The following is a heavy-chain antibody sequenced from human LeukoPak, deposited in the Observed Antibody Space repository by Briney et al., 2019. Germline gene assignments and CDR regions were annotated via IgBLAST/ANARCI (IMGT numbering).Heavy chain of an antibody. CDR3: ASSYGDAYFNY. CDR2: IYYSGST. D-gene: IGHD4-17*01. J-gene: IGHJ4*02. CDR1: GGSISSYY. V-gene: IGHV4-59*01. Sequence: TSETLSLTCTVSGGSISSYYWSWIRQPPGKGLEWIGYIYYSGSTNYNPSLKSRVTISVDTSKNQFSLKLSSVTAADTAVYYCASSYGDAYFNYWGQGTLVTVSS.